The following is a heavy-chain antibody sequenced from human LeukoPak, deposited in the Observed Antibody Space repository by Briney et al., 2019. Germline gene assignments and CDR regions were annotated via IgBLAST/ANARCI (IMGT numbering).Heavy chain of an antibody. J-gene: IGHJ2*01. D-gene: IGHD6-6*01. Sequence: PSEILSLTCTVSGASVSSGSSYWTWIRQPPGKGLEWIGYIYYSGSTHYNPSLKSRVTLSVDRSKNQFSLKLTSVTAADTAVYYCANRGSIADWYFDLWGRGTLVTVSS. V-gene: IGHV4-61*01. CDR1: GASVSSGSSY. CDR3: ANRGSIADWYFDL. CDR2: IYYSGST.